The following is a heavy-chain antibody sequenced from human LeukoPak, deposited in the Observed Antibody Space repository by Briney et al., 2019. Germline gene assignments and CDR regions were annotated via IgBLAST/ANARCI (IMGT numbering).Heavy chain of an antibody. CDR3: AREYYDFWSGVLWFDP. CDR2: IYYSGST. Sequence: PSGTLSLTCTVSGGSISSHYWSWIRQPPGTGLEWIGYIYYSGSTNYNPSLKSRVTISVDTSKNQFSLKLSSVTAADTAVYYCAREYYDFWSGVLWFDPWGQGTLVTVSS. D-gene: IGHD3-3*01. J-gene: IGHJ5*02. V-gene: IGHV4-59*11. CDR1: GGSISSHY.